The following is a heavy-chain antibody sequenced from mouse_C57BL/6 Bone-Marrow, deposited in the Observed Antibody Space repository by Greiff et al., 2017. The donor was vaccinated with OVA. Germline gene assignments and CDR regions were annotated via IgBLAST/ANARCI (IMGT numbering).Heavy chain of an antibody. CDR3: ARRGYYYGSSDYFDY. CDR1: GYTFTSYW. CDR2: IDPSDSYT. D-gene: IGHD1-1*01. Sequence: VQLQQPGAELVKPGASVKLSCKASGYTFTSYWMQWVKQRPGQGLEWIGEIDPSDSYTNYNQKFKGKATLTVDTSSSTAYMQLSSLTSEDSAVYYCARRGYYYGSSDYFDYWGQGTTLTVSS. V-gene: IGHV1-50*01. J-gene: IGHJ2*01.